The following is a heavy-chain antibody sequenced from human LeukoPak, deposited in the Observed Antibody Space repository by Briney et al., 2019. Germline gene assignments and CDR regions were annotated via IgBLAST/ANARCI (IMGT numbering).Heavy chain of an antibody. D-gene: IGHD4-17*01. J-gene: IGHJ4*02. CDR1: GGSISSGDYY. Sequence: PSQTLSLTCTVSGGSISSGDYYWGWIRQPPGKGLEWIGYIYYGGSTYYNPSLKSRVTISVDTSKNQFSLKLSSVTAADTAVYYCARGGITVTTHFDYWGQGTLVTVSS. V-gene: IGHV4-30-4*08. CDR3: ARGGITVTTHFDY. CDR2: IYYGGST.